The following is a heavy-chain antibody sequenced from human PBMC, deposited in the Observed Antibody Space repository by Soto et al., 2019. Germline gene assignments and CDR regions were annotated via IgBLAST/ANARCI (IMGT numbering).Heavy chain of an antibody. CDR1: GGSISNSY. D-gene: IGHD1-26*01. CDR2: IYSSGST. J-gene: IGHJ4*02. V-gene: IGHV4-59*08. Sequence: SETLSLTCTVSGGSISNSYWSWIRQSPGKGLEWIGYIYSSGSTNYNPSLKSRVTISVDTSKNQFSLKLSSVTAADTAVYYCARLGGSYAVPHFDYWGQRTPVTVSS. CDR3: ARLGGSYAVPHFDY.